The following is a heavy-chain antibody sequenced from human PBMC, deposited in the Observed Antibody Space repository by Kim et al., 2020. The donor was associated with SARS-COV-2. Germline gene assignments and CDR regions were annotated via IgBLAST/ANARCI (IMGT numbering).Heavy chain of an antibody. D-gene: IGHD6-19*01. CDR3: ARVVAVPGTTKWFHP. V-gene: IGHV3-30-3*01. J-gene: IGHJ5*02. CDR1: GFTFSSYA. Sequence: QVQLVESGGGVVQPGRSLRLYCAASGFTFSSYAMHWVRQAPGKGLEWVAVISYDGTTEHYADSVKGRFTISRDNSKNTQYLQLNSLRSEDTAVYYWARVVAVPGTTKWFHPWGLGTLITVSS. CDR2: ISYDGTTE.